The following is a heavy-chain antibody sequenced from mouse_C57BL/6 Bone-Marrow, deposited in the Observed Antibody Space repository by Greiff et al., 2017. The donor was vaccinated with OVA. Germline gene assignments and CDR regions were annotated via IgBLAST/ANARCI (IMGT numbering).Heavy chain of an antibody. V-gene: IGHV1-18*01. CDR2: INPNNGGT. Sequence: VQLKESGPELVKPGASVKIPCKASGYTFTDYNMDWVKQSHGKSLAWIGDINPNNGGTIYNQKFKGKATLTVNKSSSTAYMELRSLTSEDTAVYYCARGPLYYYGSSSDYFDYWGQGTTLTVSS. CDR1: GYTFTDYN. D-gene: IGHD1-1*01. J-gene: IGHJ2*01. CDR3: ARGPLYYYGSSSDYFDY.